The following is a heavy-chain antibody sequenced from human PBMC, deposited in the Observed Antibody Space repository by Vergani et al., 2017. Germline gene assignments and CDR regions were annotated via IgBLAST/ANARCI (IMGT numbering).Heavy chain of an antibody. CDR3: AREGGIAVADSFDY. V-gene: IGHV3-30-3*01. CDR2: ISYDGSNK. Sequence: QVQLVESGGGVVQPGRSLRLSCAASGFTFSSYAMHWVRQAPGKGLDWVAVISYDGSNKYYADSVKGRFTISRDNSKNTLYLQMNSLRAEDTTVYYCAREGGIAVADSFDYGGQGTLVTVSS. D-gene: IGHD6-19*01. J-gene: IGHJ4*02. CDR1: GFTFSSYA.